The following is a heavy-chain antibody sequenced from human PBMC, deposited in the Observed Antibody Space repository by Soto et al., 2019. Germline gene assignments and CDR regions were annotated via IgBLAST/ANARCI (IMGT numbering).Heavy chain of an antibody. CDR3: ARLGGYCSSTSCYGYYGMDV. J-gene: IGHJ6*02. D-gene: IGHD2-2*01. Sequence: SETLSLTCTVSGGSLSSGPYSWGWIRQPPGKGLEWIGTFYYSGSTHYNPSLASRVTISVDTSKNQFSLKVTSVTAADTAMYYCARLGGYCSSTSCYGYYGMDVWGQGTTVTVSS. CDR1: GGSLSSGPYS. V-gene: IGHV4-39*01. CDR2: FYYSGST.